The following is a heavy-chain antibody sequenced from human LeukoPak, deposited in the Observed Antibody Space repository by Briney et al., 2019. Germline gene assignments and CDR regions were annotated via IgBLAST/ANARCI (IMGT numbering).Heavy chain of an antibody. V-gene: IGHV1-3*01. CDR2: INAGNGNT. Sequence: ASVKVSCKASGYTFTSYAMHWVRQAPGQRLEWMGWINAGNGNTKYSQKFQGRVTITRDTSASTAYMELSSLRSEDTAVYYCARGGKTLWFGKQTYHEFDYWGQGTLVTVSS. J-gene: IGHJ4*02. CDR3: ARGGKTLWFGKQTYHEFDY. CDR1: GYTFTSYA. D-gene: IGHD3-10*01.